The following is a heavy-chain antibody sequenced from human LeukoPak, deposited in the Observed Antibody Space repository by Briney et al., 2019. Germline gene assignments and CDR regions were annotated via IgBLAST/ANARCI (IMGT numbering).Heavy chain of an antibody. Sequence: GGSLRLSCAASGFTFSSYGMSWVRQAPGKGLEWVSGISGSGSDGSTYYADSVKDRFTISRDNSKNTLYLQMNSLRAEDTAVYYCAKEPRDGYNHFDNWGQGTLVTVSS. V-gene: IGHV3-23*01. CDR1: GFTFSSYG. J-gene: IGHJ4*02. CDR3: AKEPRDGYNHFDN. CDR2: ISGSGSDGST. D-gene: IGHD5-24*01.